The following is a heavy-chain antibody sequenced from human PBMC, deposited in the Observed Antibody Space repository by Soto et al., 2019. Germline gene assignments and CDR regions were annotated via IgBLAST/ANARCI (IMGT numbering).Heavy chain of an antibody. CDR1: GGSISSSNW. CDR2: IYHSGST. CDR3: ERGSDMGVVTAAINRYDSFDS. Sequence: SETLSLTCAVSGGSISSSNWWSWVRQPPGKGLEWIGEIYHSGSTNYNPSLKSRVTISVDKSKNQFSLKLSSVTAADTAVYYCERGSDMGVVTAAINRYDSFDSWAQGTLAIV. V-gene: IGHV4-4*02. D-gene: IGHD2-2*02. J-gene: IGHJ5*01.